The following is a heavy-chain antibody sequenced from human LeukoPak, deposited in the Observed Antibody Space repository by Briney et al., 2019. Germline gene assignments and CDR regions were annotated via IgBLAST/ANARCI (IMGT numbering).Heavy chain of an antibody. CDR1: GGSFSGFF. CDR2: INHSAGT. CDR3: ARGRIPDDSGSRGDYFDY. D-gene: IGHD3-10*01. Sequence: SVTLSLTCAVYGGSFSGFFWTWIRQPPGKGLEWIGEINHSAGTNYNPSLKSRVTISIDTSKNQFSLKVDSVTAADTAVYYCARGRIPDDSGSRGDYFDYWGQGTLVTVSS. J-gene: IGHJ4*02. V-gene: IGHV4-34*01.